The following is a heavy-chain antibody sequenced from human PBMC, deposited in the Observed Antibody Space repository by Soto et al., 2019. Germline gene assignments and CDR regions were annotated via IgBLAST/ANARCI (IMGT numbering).Heavy chain of an antibody. CDR3: ARGNSGSASAEIAY. CDR1: GFIFSSHD. Sequence: HPGGSLRLSCAASGFIFSSHDMYWVRQATGKGLEWVSTIGTAHNTYYPDSVKGRFTISRDNARNSLYLQLTNLRAGDSAVYYCARGNSGSASAEIAYWGQGTLVPVSS. D-gene: IGHD5-12*01. V-gene: IGHV3-13*04. CDR2: IGTAHNT. J-gene: IGHJ1*01.